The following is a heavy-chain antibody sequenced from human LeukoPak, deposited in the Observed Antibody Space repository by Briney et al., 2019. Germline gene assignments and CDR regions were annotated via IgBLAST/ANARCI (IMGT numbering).Heavy chain of an antibody. Sequence: SQTLSLTCTVSGGSISSGSYYWSWIRQPPGKGLEWIGRIYTSGSTNYNPSLKSRVTISVDTSKNQFSLKLSSVTAADTAVYYCARGVTVTIIYYYYYMDVWGKGTTVTVSS. J-gene: IGHJ6*03. CDR1: GGSISSGSYY. CDR3: ARGVTVTIIYYYYYMDV. D-gene: IGHD4-17*01. V-gene: IGHV4-61*02. CDR2: IYTSGST.